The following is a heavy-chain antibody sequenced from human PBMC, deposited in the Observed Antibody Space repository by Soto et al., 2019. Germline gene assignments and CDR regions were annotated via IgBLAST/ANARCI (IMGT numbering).Heavy chain of an antibody. CDR3: TIGSWSGEGFDI. V-gene: IGHV1-69*02. CDR1: GGTFSTYS. Sequence: QVQLVQSGAEVKKPGSAVKVSCKDSGGTFSTYSMFWVRQAPGQGLEWMGRIIPMLGIANYAQKFQGRVTITADKSTGTAYMELSSLRSEDAALYYFTIGSWSGEGFDIWGQGTMVTVSS. CDR2: IIPMLGIA. J-gene: IGHJ3*02. D-gene: IGHD2-2*01.